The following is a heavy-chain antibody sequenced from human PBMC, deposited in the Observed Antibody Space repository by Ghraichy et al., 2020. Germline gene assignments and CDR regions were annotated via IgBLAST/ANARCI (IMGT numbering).Heavy chain of an antibody. CDR1: GFTFSDYY. D-gene: IGHD4-17*01. CDR2: ISSSGSTI. CDR3: ARADDYGDYCDY. V-gene: IGHV3-11*01. Sequence: LSLTCAASGFTFSDYYMSWIRQAPGKGLEWVSYISSSGSTIYYADSVKGRFTISRDNAKNSLYLQMNSLRAEDTAVYYCARADDYGDYCDYWGQGTLVTVSS. J-gene: IGHJ4*02.